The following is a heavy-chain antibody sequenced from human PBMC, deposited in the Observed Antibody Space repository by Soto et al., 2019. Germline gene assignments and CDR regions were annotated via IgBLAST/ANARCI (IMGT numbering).Heavy chain of an antibody. CDR3: AGGQYGSGGGYFDY. J-gene: IGHJ4*02. CDR2: ISSSGSTI. V-gene: IGHV3-48*03. CDR1: GFTFISYE. D-gene: IGHD6-19*01. Sequence: PGGSLRLSCAASGFTFISYEMNWVRQAPGKGLEWVSYISSSGSTIYYADSVKGRFTISRDNAKNSLYLQMNSLRAEDTAVYYCAGGQYGSGGGYFDYWGQETLVTVSS.